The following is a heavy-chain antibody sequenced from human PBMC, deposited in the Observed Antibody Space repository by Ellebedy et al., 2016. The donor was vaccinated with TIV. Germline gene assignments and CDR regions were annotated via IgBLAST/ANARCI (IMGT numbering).Heavy chain of an antibody. V-gene: IGHV1-2*04. CDR1: GYTFTDYY. D-gene: IGHD5-12*01. CDR3: AMGDPTNSGYDPINWFDP. J-gene: IGHJ5*02. CDR2: INPNSGGT. Sequence: AASVKVSCKASGYTFTDYYMHWVRQAPGQGLEWMGWINPNSGGTNSAQKFQGWVTMTRDTSISTAYMEMSSLRSDDTAVYYCAMGDPTNSGYDPINWFDPWGQGTLVTVSS.